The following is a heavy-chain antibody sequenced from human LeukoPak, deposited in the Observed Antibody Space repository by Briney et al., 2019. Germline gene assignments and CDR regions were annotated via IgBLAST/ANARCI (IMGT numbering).Heavy chain of an antibody. Sequence: ASETLSLTCTVSGGSISSDGYYWSWIRQPPGKGPEWIGHIQHTGGTHYNSSLKSRVTISADRSKNQFSLKLNSVTAADTAVYYCAKRGYCSVASCSQTPYYFDHWGQGTLVTVSS. J-gene: IGHJ4*02. CDR2: IQHTGGT. D-gene: IGHD2-15*01. CDR1: GGSISSDGYY. V-gene: IGHV4-30-2*01. CDR3: AKRGYCSVASCSQTPYYFDH.